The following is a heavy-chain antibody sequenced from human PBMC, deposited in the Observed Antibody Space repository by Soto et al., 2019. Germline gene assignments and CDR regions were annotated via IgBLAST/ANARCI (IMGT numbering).Heavy chain of an antibody. D-gene: IGHD3-22*01. V-gene: IGHV3-23*01. Sequence: GGSLRLSCAASEFTISNNYMNWVRQAPGKGLEWVSDISYGGGTKYYADSVKGRFTISRDNSKNTLYLQMNSLRAEDTAVYYCAKNPGYYYDSTGYHFDYWGQGTLVTVSS. CDR1: EFTISNNY. CDR2: ISYGGGTK. CDR3: AKNPGYYYDSTGYHFDY. J-gene: IGHJ4*02.